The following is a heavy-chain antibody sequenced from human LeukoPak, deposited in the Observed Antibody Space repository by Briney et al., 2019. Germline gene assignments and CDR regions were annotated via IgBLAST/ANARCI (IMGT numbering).Heavy chain of an antibody. D-gene: IGHD5-18*01. J-gene: IGHJ4*02. Sequence: EASVKVSCKVSGYTLTELSMHWVRQAPGKGLEWMGGFDPEDGETIYAQKFQGRVTMTEDTSTDTAYMELSSLRSEDTAVYYCAREWLTDTAMPWGLDYWGQGTLVTVSS. CDR1: GYTLTELS. CDR2: FDPEDGET. V-gene: IGHV1-24*01. CDR3: AREWLTDTAMPWGLDY.